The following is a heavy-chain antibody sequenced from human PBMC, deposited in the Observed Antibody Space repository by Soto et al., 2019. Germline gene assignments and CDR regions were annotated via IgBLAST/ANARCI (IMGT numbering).Heavy chain of an antibody. D-gene: IGHD4-17*01. CDR3: ARAGDYEEYYYGMDV. J-gene: IGHJ6*02. Sequence: SETLSLTCTVSGGSISSYYWSWIRQPPGKGLEWIGYIYYSGSTNYNPSLKSRVTISVDTSKNQFSLKLSSVTAADTAVYYCARAGDYEEYYYGMDVWGQGTTVTVSS. CDR2: IYYSGST. CDR1: GGSISSYY. V-gene: IGHV4-59*01.